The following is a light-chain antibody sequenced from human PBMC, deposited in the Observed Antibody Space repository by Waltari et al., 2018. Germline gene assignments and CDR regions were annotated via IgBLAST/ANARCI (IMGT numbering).Light chain of an antibody. Sequence: NFMLTQPHSVSESPGQTVTISCTCSSGSIASTYVHWYQQRPGSAPTTVIYEDNQRPSGVPDRFSGSIDSSSNSASLTISGLKTEDEADYYCQSYDSSLWVFGGGTKLTVL. J-gene: IGLJ3*02. CDR1: SGSIASTY. CDR3: QSYDSSLWV. CDR2: EDN. V-gene: IGLV6-57*02.